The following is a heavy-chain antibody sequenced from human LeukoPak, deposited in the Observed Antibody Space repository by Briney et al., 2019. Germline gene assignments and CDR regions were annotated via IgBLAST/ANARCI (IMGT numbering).Heavy chain of an antibody. Sequence: GASVKVSCKASGYTFTSYGISWVRQAPGQGLEWMGWISAYNGNTNYAQKLQGRVTMTTDTSTSTAYMELRSLRSDDTAVYYCARGTGEDPSTVGATNWFDPWGQGTLVTVSS. CDR3: ARGTGEDPSTVGATNWFDP. V-gene: IGHV1-18*01. CDR1: GYTFTSYG. J-gene: IGHJ5*02. CDR2: ISAYNGNT. D-gene: IGHD1-26*01.